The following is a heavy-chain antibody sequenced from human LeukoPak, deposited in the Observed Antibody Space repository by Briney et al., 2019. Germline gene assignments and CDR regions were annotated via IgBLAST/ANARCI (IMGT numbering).Heavy chain of an antibody. J-gene: IGHJ4*02. CDR2: INWSGRST. CDR3: ARDTYCSGGSCLRDY. V-gene: IGHV3-20*04. Sequence: GGSLRLSCAASGFTFDDYGMSWVRHPPGKGLEWVSGINWSGRSTGYAESVKGRFTISRDNAKNSLYLLMNSLRAEDTALYYCARDTYCSGGSCLRDYWGQGTLVTVSS. CDR1: GFTFDDYG. D-gene: IGHD2-15*01.